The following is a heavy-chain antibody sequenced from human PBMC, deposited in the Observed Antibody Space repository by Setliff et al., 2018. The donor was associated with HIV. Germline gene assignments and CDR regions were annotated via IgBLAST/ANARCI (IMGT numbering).Heavy chain of an antibody. D-gene: IGHD3-3*01. CDR2: IHYSGSS. V-gene: IGHV4-59*11. Sequence: LSLTCTVSGGSITGHYWSWIRQPPGKGLEWIGYIHYSGSSHYNPSLKSRVSISLYTSKKQVSLKLNSVTAADTAVYYCARGLSIFGVATPGFYSFMDVWGKGTTVTVTS. CDR3: ARGLSIFGVATPGFYSFMDV. CDR1: GGSITGHY. J-gene: IGHJ6*03.